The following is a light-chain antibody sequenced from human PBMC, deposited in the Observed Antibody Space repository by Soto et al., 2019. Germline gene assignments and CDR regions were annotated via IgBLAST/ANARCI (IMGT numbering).Light chain of an antibody. J-gene: IGKJ1*01. V-gene: IGKV3-15*01. CDR3: QQYNNWPWT. Sequence: EIVMTQSPGTLSVSPGEGATLFCRASQSVRSNLGWYQQKPGQAPRLLIYGASTRATGIPARFSGSGSGTEFTLTISSLQSEDFAVYYCQQYNNWPWTFGQGTKVDIK. CDR1: QSVRSN. CDR2: GAS.